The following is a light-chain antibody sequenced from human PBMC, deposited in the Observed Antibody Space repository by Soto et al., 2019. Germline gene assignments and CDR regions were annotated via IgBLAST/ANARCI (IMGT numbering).Light chain of an antibody. CDR2: DAS. CDR3: QQRSNWPLT. J-gene: IGKJ4*01. CDR1: QRVSSY. V-gene: IGKV3-11*01. Sequence: EIVLTQSQATLSLSPGERATLSSRASQRVSSYLAWYQQKPGKAPRLLIYDASNRATGIPARFSGSGSGTDFTLTISSLEPEDFAVYYCQQRSNWPLTFGGGTKVEIK.